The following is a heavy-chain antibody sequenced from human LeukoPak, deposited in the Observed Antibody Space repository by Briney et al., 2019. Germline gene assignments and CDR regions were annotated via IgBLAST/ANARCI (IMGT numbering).Heavy chain of an antibody. V-gene: IGHV3-15*01. CDR2: IKSKTKGGTT. Sequence: GGSLRLSCAASGFTFSNAWMTWVRQAPGKGLECVGRIKSKTKGGTTDYAAPVKGRFTISRDDSKNTLYLQMNSLKTEVTAVYYCCWYSSGLLGYWGQGTLVTVSS. J-gene: IGHJ4*02. CDR1: GFTFSNAW. CDR3: CWYSSGLLGY. D-gene: IGHD6-19*01.